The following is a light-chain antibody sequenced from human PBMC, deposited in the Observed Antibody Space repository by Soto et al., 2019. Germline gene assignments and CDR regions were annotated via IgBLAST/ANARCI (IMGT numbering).Light chain of an antibody. Sequence: QSGLTQPASMSGSPGQSITISCTGTSSDVGSYNLVSWYQHHPGEAPKLIIYDANKRPSGISNRFSGSKSGNTASLTISGLQAEDEADYYCCSYAGSTTFYVFGIGTKVTVL. CDR1: SSDVGSYNL. CDR3: CSYAGSTTFYV. CDR2: DAN. V-gene: IGLV2-23*01. J-gene: IGLJ1*01.